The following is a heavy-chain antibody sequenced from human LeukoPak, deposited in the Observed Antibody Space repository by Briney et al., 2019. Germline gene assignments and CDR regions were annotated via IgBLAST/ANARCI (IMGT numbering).Heavy chain of an antibody. CDR1: GGSINNADYY. V-gene: IGHV4-30-4*01. J-gene: IGHJ4*02. CDR3: ARAYGSGTDPRSFDY. Sequence: PSETLSLTCTVSGGSINNADYYWSWIRQPPGKGLEWIGYIYYSENTYYNPSLKSRVIISVGTSKNQFSLKLSSVTAADTAVYYCARAYGSGTDPRSFDYWGQGTLVTVSS. D-gene: IGHD3-10*01. CDR2: IYYSENT.